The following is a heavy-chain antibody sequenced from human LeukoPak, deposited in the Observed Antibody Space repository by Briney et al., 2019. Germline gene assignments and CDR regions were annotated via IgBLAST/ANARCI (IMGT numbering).Heavy chain of an antibody. CDR3: ARDERLLSFLK. J-gene: IGHJ4*02. CDR1: GFTFSNYG. V-gene: IGHV3-23*01. D-gene: IGHD3-3*01. Sequence: PGGTLRLSCAASGFTFSNYGLSWVRQAPRKGLEWVSGITSSGGSTYYADSVKGRFTISRDNSKNTLYLQMNSLRAEDTAIYYCARDERLLSFLKWGQGTLVTVSS. CDR2: ITSSGGST.